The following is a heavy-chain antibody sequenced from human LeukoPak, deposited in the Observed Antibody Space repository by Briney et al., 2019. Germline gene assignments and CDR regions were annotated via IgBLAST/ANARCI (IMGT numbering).Heavy chain of an antibody. CDR3: ARGTMMVGP. Sequence: KPSETLSLTCTVSGGSISGYYWSWIRQPPGKGLEWIGYIYYSGSANYNPSPKSRVTISVDTSKNQFSLKLSSVTAADTAVYYCARGTMMVGPWGQGTLVTVSS. J-gene: IGHJ5*02. D-gene: IGHD3-22*01. V-gene: IGHV4-59*01. CDR1: GGSISGYY. CDR2: IYYSGSA.